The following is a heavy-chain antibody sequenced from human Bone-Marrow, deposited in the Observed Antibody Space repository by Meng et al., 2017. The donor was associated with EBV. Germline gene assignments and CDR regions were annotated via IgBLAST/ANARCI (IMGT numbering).Heavy chain of an antibody. CDR2: LIPMSDAP. V-gene: IGHV1-69*01. CDR3: ASESGRGFTPDY. Sequence: GQLVKAGAEGKKPGCSVKVCCKPSGGTLRSDAISWVRQAPGQGLEWMGGLIPMSDAPHYAQKFQGRVTITADESTSTHYMDLSGLRSEDTAVYYCASESGRGFTPDYWGQGTLVTVSS. CDR1: GGTLRSDA. D-gene: IGHD3-10*01. J-gene: IGHJ4*02.